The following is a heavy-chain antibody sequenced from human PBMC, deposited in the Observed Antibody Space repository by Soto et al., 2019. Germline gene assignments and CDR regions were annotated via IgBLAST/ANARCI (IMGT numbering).Heavy chain of an antibody. CDR2: ISDDGSNK. V-gene: IGHV3-30*18. CDR3: TKRRNVLRFLEWSSGMEV. J-gene: IGHJ6*02. CDR1: GFTFSNYG. D-gene: IGHD3-3*01. Sequence: GGSLRLSCAASGFTFSNYGMHWVRQAPGKGLEWVAFISDDGSNKYYADSMKGRFTLSRDNSRRTLYLQMSSLRVEDTAVYYCTKRRNVLRFLEWSSGMEVWGQGTTVTVSS.